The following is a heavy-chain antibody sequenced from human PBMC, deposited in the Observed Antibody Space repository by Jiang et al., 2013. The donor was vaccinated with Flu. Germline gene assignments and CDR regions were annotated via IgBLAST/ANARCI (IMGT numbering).Heavy chain of an antibody. D-gene: IGHD1-26*01. V-gene: IGHV4-30-4*01. Sequence: GPGLVKPSQTLSLTCTVSGGSISSGDYYWSWIRQPPGKGLEWIGYIHYSGRKYYNPSLKSRVTISVDTSKNQFSLKLSSVTAADTAVYYCATIGVGATSWFDYWGQGTLVTVSS. CDR3: ATIGVGATSWFDY. CDR2: IHYSGRK. CDR1: GGSISSGDYY. J-gene: IGHJ4*02.